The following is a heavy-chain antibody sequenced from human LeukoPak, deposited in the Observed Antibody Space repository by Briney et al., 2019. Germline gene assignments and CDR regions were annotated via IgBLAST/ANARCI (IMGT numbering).Heavy chain of an antibody. D-gene: IGHD3-3*01. CDR3: ARDTRSITIFPSYYMDV. Sequence: SETLSLTCTVSGGSISSYYWSWIRQPAGKGLEWIGRIYTSGSTNYNPSLKSRVTMSVDTSKNQFSLKLSSVTAADTAVYYCARDTRSITIFPSYYMDVWGKGTTVTDSS. J-gene: IGHJ6*03. V-gene: IGHV4-4*07. CDR1: GGSISSYY. CDR2: IYTSGST.